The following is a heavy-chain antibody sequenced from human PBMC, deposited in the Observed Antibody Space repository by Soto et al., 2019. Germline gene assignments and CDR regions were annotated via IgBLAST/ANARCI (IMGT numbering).Heavy chain of an antibody. D-gene: IGHD4-4*01. Sequence: SETLSLTCTVSGDSISSFYWSWVRQPPGKGLEWIGYIYYSGSTSYNPSLESRVTISVDTSENQFSLKLSSVTAADAAVYYCARIRRMTAITVSYYFDYWGQGTLVTVSS. CDR3: ARIRRMTAITVSYYFDY. V-gene: IGHV4-59*01. CDR2: IYYSGST. J-gene: IGHJ4*02. CDR1: GDSISSFY.